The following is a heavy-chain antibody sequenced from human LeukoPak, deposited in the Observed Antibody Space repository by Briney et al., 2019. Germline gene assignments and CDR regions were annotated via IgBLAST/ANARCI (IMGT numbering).Heavy chain of an antibody. V-gene: IGHV4-31*03. D-gene: IGHD6-13*01. CDR1: GGSISTGGYY. J-gene: IGHJ4*02. Sequence: SQTLSLTCTVSGGSISTGGYYWSWIRQHPGKGLEWIACIYYSGSTYYNPSLKSRITISVDTSKNQFSLKLSSVTAADTAVYYCAREQQLATYYFDYWGQGTLVTVSS. CDR3: AREQQLATYYFDY. CDR2: IYYSGST.